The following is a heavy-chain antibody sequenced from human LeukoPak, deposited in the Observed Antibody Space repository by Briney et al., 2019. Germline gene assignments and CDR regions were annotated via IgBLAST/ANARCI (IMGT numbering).Heavy chain of an antibody. CDR1: RYTLTELS. CDR3: ASLWDSSGSDLYYYYGMDV. D-gene: IGHD6-19*01. V-gene: IGHV1-24*01. Sequence: ASVKVSCKVSRYTLTELSMHWVRQAPGKGLEWMGGFDPEDGETIYAQKFQGRVTMTEDTSTDTAYMELSSLRSEDTAVYYCASLWDSSGSDLYYYYGMDVWGQGTTVTVSS. J-gene: IGHJ6*02. CDR2: FDPEDGET.